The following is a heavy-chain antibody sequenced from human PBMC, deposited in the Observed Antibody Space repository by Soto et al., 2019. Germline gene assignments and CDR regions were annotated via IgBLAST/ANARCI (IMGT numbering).Heavy chain of an antibody. CDR2: IYYGGST. CDR1: GGSISSSSYY. V-gene: IGHV4-39*01. CDR3: ARHSRLGELSSLYYYYGMDV. J-gene: IGHJ6*02. D-gene: IGHD3-16*02. Sequence: PSETLSLTCTVSGGSISSSSYYWGWIRQPPGKGLEWIGSIYYGGSTYYNPSLKSRVTISVDTSKNQFSLKLSSVTAADTAVYYCARHSRLGELSSLYYYYGMDVWGQGTTVTVSS.